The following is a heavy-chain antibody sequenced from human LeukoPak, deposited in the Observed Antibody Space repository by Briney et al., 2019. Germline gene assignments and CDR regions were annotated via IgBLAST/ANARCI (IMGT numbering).Heavy chain of an antibody. V-gene: IGHV3-23*01. CDR1: GFTFSSYS. Sequence: PGGSLRLSCAASGFTFSSYSMNWVRQAPGKGLEWVSAISGSGGNTYYTDSVKGRFTISRDNSKNTLYLLMNSLRAEDTAVYYCAKENGNYGLADYYYGMDVWGQGTTVTVSS. CDR2: ISGSGGNT. J-gene: IGHJ6*02. CDR3: AKENGNYGLADYYYGMDV. D-gene: IGHD1-7*01.